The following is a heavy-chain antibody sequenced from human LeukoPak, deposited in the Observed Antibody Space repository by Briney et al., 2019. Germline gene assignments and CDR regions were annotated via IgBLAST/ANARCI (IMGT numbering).Heavy chain of an antibody. CDR1: GFTFSSCG. D-gene: IGHD4-17*01. J-gene: IGHJ4*02. V-gene: IGHV3-33*06. CDR3: AKGEGDYGNEFDY. CDR2: IWYDGSNK. Sequence: GRSLRLSCAASGFTFSSCGMHWVRQAPGKGLEWVAVIWYDGSNKYYADSVKGRFTISRDNSKNTLYLQMNSLRAEDTAVYYCAKGEGDYGNEFDYWGQGTLVTVSS.